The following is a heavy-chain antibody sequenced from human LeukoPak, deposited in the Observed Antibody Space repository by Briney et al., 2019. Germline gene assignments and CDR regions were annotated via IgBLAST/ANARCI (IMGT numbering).Heavy chain of an antibody. J-gene: IGHJ3*02. Sequence: PGGSLRLSCAAYGFTFSSYAMSWVRQAPGKGLEWVSAISGSGGSTYYADSVKGRFTISRDNSKNTPYLQMNSLRAEDTAVYYCAHYSSGYYLDAFGIWGQGTMVTVSS. CDR2: ISGSGGST. CDR1: GFTFSSYA. V-gene: IGHV3-23*01. CDR3: AHYSSGYYLDAFGI. D-gene: IGHD3-22*01.